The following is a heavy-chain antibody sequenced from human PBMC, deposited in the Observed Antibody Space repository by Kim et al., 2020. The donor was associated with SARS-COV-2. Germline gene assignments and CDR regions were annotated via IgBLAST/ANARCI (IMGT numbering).Heavy chain of an antibody. J-gene: IGHJ4*02. D-gene: IGHD3-3*01. V-gene: IGHV3-64D*08. CDR3: VKDRFCSRPTCKTGFDY. CDR2: ISSDGATA. CDR1: GYSFNNFA. Sequence: GGSLRLSCSASGYSFNNFAVHWVRRPPGKGLQHLSGISSDGATAFYADSVKDRFIISRDNSRNTLYLQMSRLRDEDTAVYYCVKDRFCSRPTCKTGFDYWGQGTLVAVSS.